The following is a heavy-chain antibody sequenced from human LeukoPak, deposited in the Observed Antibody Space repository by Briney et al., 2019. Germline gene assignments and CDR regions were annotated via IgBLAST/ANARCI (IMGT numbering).Heavy chain of an antibody. CDR2: INHSGST. Sequence: SETLSLTCAVYGGSFSGYYWSWTRQPPGKGLEWIGEINHSGSTNYNPSLKSRVTISVDTSKNQFSLKLSSVTAADTAVYYCARGYCSSTSCYLDYWGQGTLVTVSS. D-gene: IGHD2-2*01. J-gene: IGHJ4*02. CDR1: GGSFSGYY. V-gene: IGHV4-34*01. CDR3: ARGYCSSTSCYLDY.